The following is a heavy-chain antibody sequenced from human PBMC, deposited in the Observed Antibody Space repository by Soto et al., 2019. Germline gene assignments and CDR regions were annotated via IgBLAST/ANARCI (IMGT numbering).Heavy chain of an antibody. J-gene: IGHJ4*02. Sequence: QVTLKESGPVLVKPTETLTLTCTVSGFSLSNARMGVSWIRQPPGKALEWLAHIFSNDEKSYSTSLKSRLTISKDTSKSPVVLTMTNMDPVDTATYYCARLTVTKTLDYWGQGTLVTVSS. CDR3: ARLTVTKTLDY. D-gene: IGHD4-17*01. CDR1: GFSLSNARMG. V-gene: IGHV2-26*01. CDR2: IFSNDEK.